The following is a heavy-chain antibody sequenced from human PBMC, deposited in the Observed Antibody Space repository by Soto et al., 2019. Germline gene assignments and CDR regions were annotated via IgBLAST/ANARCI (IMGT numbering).Heavy chain of an antibody. D-gene: IGHD3-22*01. CDR3: ARNYYDSSGYYPSYWYFDL. V-gene: IGHV1-69*01. Sequence: QVRLVQSGAEVKKPGSSVKVSCKASGGTFSSYAISWVRQAPGQGLEWMGGIIPIFGTANYAQKFQGRVTITADESTSTAYMELSSLRSEDTAVYYCARNYYDSSGYYPSYWYFDLWGRGTLVTVSS. CDR1: GGTFSSYA. J-gene: IGHJ2*01. CDR2: IIPIFGTA.